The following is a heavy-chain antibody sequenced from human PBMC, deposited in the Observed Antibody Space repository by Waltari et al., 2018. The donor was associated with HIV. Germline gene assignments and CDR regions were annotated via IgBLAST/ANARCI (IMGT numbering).Heavy chain of an antibody. CDR2: IYHSAST. Sequence: QVQLPESGPGLVKPSATLYLTCPVPGGSVSSTTYSWSWIRQPPGKGLEWIGYIYHSASTNYNPSLKSRVTISVDTSKNQFSLRLTSVTAADTAVYYCARGGDGYNLAHAFDIWGQGTMVTVSS. D-gene: IGHD5-12*01. J-gene: IGHJ3*02. V-gene: IGHV4-61*01. CDR3: ARGGDGYNLAHAFDI. CDR1: GGSVSSTTYS.